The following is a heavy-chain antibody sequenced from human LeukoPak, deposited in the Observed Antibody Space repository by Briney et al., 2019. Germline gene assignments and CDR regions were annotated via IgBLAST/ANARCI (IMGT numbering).Heavy chain of an antibody. Sequence: ASVKVSCKTSGYTFTNYYIHWVRQAPGQGLEWMGWISAYNGNTNYAQKLQGRVTMTTDTSTSTAYMELRSLRSDDTAVYYCARDDPGIAADYWGQGTLVTVSS. CDR1: GYTFTNYY. V-gene: IGHV1-18*04. CDR2: ISAYNGNT. CDR3: ARDDPGIAADY. D-gene: IGHD6-13*01. J-gene: IGHJ4*02.